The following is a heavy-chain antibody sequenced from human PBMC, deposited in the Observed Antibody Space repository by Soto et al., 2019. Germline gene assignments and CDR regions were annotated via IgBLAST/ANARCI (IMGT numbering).Heavy chain of an antibody. CDR1: GFTFRSYS. CDR3: ARDFFGGVGAYHWRIRYWF. Sequence: KPGVTLRFSCSASGFTFRSYSMNWVRQDPGKGLWCVTSNRSSRRYIYYAAGGKGRFTCSRNKGKDSLGLQSNSLCAEDTAVYYCARDFFGGVGAYHWRIRYWF. CDR2: NRSSRRYI. V-gene: IGHV3-21*01. J-gene: IGHJ5*01. D-gene: IGHD1-1*01.